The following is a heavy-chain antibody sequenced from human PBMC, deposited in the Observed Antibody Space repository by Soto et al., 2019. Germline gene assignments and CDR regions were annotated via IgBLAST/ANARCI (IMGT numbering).Heavy chain of an antibody. Sequence: PGGSLRLSCAASGFTFSSYSMNWVRQAPWKGLEWVSYISSSSSTIYYADSVKGRFTISRDNAKNSLYLQMNSLGAEDTAVYYCARDQLYYNDISGRPLNAFDVWGQGTMVTVSS. CDR1: GFTFSSYS. D-gene: IGHD3-22*01. V-gene: IGHV3-48*01. CDR2: ISSSSSTI. J-gene: IGHJ3*01. CDR3: ARDQLYYNDISGRPLNAFDV.